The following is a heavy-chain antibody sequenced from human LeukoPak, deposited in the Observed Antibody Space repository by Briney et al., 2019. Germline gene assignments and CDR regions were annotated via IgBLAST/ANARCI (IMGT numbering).Heavy chain of an antibody. J-gene: IGHJ3*02. CDR2: INPSGGST. D-gene: IGHD3-22*01. V-gene: IGHV1-46*01. Sequence: GESLKISCKGSGYNFTNYWIGWVRQMPGKGLEWMGIINPSGGSTSYAQKYQGRVTMTRDMSTSTVYMELSNLRSEDTAVYYCARGRHYYDSSDYYYEGDGFDIWGQGTMVTVSS. CDR1: GYNFTNYW. CDR3: ARGRHYYDSSDYYYEGDGFDI.